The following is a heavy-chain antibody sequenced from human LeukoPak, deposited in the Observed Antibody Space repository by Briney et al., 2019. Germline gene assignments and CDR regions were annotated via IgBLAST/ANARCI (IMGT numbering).Heavy chain of an antibody. CDR1: GFTFDDYA. CDR3: ARDRRPLTVYNAQDY. J-gene: IGHJ4*02. CDR2: IDWNSRST. V-gene: IGHV3-9*01. D-gene: IGHD7-27*01. Sequence: GGSLRLSCAASGFTFDDYAMQWVRLSPGKGLEWVSRIDWNSRSTVYADSVRGRFIISRDNAKNSLYLQMNSLRPEDTALYYCARDRRPLTVYNAQDYWGQGTLVTVSS.